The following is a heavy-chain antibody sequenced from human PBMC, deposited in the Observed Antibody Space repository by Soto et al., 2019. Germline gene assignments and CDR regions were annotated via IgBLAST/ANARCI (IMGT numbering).Heavy chain of an antibody. Sequence: LSLTCTVSGGSISSYYWSWIRQPPGKGLEWIGYIYYSGSTNYNPSLKSRVTISVDTSKNQFSLKLSSVTAADTAVYYCARGEWFGELNYYYYGMDVWAQGTTVTLSS. CDR1: GGSISSYY. CDR3: ARGEWFGELNYYYYGMDV. V-gene: IGHV4-59*01. D-gene: IGHD3-10*01. CDR2: IYYSGST. J-gene: IGHJ6*02.